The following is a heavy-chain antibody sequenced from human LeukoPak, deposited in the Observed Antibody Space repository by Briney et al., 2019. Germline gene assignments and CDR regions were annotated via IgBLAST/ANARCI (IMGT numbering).Heavy chain of an antibody. V-gene: IGHV4-59*08. D-gene: IGHD1-7*01. J-gene: IGHJ4*02. CDR1: GGSISTYY. Sequence: SETLSLTCTVSGGSISTYYWSWIRQPPGKGLEWLGNIYYSGSTNYNPSLKSRVTISVDTSKNQFSLKLSSATAADTAVYYCAKSRGGTTIYAFDSWGRGTLVTVSS. CDR3: AKSRGGTTIYAFDS. CDR2: IYYSGST.